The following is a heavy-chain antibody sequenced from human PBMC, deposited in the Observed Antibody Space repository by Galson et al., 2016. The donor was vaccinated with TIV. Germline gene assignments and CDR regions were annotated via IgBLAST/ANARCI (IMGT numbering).Heavy chain of an antibody. CDR1: GGIFSGYT. J-gene: IGHJ3*01. CDR3: AREGLKYAGGDAFDV. CDR2: IMHIFRTA. D-gene: IGHD2-2*01. Sequence: SVKVSCKASGGIFSGYTVSWVRQAPGQGLEWMGGIMHIFRTAKYAQEFQGRVTFTTGESTTTAYMELSSLRSEDTAVYYCAREGLKYAGGDAFDVWGQGTMVTVSS. V-gene: IGHV1-69*05.